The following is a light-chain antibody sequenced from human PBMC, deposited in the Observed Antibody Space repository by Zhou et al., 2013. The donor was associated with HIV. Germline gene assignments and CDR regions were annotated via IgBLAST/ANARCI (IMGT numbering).Light chain of an antibody. Sequence: DIQMTQSPSSLSASVGDRVTITCRASQTIISYLNWYQQKPGEAPKLLIYAASSLQGGVPSRFSGSGSGTDFTLTISSLQPEDFASYFCQQSYSFPLTFGGGTKVEIK. CDR1: QTIISY. CDR2: AAS. V-gene: IGKV1-39*01. J-gene: IGKJ4*01. CDR3: QQSYSFPLT.